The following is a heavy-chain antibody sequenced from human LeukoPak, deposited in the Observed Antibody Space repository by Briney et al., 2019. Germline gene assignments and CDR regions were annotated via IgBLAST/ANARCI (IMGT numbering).Heavy chain of an antibody. CDR1: GGSFSGYY. Sequence: TSETLSLTCAVYGGSFSGYYWSWIRQPPGKGLEWIGEINHSGSTNYNPSLKSRVTISVDTSKNQFSLKLSSVTAADTAVYYCARGRSTSITMVRGVTRYYGMDVWGQGTTVTVSS. D-gene: IGHD3-10*01. CDR2: INHSGST. V-gene: IGHV4-34*01. J-gene: IGHJ6*02. CDR3: ARGRSTSITMVRGVTRYYGMDV.